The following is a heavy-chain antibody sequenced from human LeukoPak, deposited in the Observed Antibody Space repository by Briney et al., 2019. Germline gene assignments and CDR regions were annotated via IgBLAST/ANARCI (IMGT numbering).Heavy chain of an antibody. V-gene: IGHV1-3*01. CDR1: GYTFTNYA. J-gene: IGHJ6*02. CDR3: ARERWHCRVNCYPVYCNALDV. D-gene: IGHD2-15*01. Sequence: ASVKVSCKGSGYTFTNYAVHWVRQAPGQRLEWLGWINPGNGDTKYSQDFQGRVTVTSDTSAATAYVELNSLTSEDTAVYYCARERWHCRVNCYPVYCNALDVWGQGTTVTVSS. CDR2: INPGNGDT.